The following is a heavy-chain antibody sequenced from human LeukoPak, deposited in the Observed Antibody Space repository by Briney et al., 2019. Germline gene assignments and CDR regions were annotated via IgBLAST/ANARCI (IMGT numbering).Heavy chain of an antibody. CDR2: IYYSGST. D-gene: IGHD6-25*01. V-gene: IGHV4-59*01. CDR3: ARVLDGYRFDP. CDR1: GGSISSYY. J-gene: IGHJ5*02. Sequence: SETLSLTCTVSGGSISSYYWSWIRQPPGKGLEWIGYIYYSGSTNYNPSLESRVTISVDTSKNQFSLKLSSVTAADTAVYYCARVLDGYRFDPWGQGTLVTVSS.